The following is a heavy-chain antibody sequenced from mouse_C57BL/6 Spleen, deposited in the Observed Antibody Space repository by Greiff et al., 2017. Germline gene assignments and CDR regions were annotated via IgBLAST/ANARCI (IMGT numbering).Heavy chain of an antibody. CDR2: LSYDGSN. D-gene: IGHD2-13*01. CDR1: GYSITSGYY. Sequence: EVQRVESGPGLVKPSPSLSLTCSVTGYSITSGYYWNWLRQFPGNKLEWMGYLSYDGSNNYNPSPTNRISITRDTSKNQFFLKLNSVTTEDTATYYCARDGPDYERFAYWGQVTMVTVSA. J-gene: IGHJ3*01. V-gene: IGHV3-6*01. CDR3: ARDGPDYERFAY.